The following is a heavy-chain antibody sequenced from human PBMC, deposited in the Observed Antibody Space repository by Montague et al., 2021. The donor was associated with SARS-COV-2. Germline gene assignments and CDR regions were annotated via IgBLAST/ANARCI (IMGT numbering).Heavy chain of an antibody. Sequence: SLRLSCAASGFTFRSYWMHWVRQAPGKGLVWVSRINSDGSSTGYADSVKGRFTISRDNAKNTLYLQMNSLRAEDTAVYYCARSIGDFWSGYEDYYSAMGVWGQWTTVTVSS. CDR3: ARSIGDFWSGYEDYYSAMGV. CDR1: GFTFRSYW. D-gene: IGHD3-3*01. CDR2: INSDGSST. J-gene: IGHJ6*02. V-gene: IGHV3-74*01.